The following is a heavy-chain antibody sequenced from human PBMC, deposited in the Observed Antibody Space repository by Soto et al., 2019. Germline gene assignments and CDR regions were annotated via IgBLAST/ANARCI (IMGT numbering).Heavy chain of an antibody. CDR1: GGSISSSSYY. V-gene: IGHV4-39*01. CDR3: ARTKDCSGGSCYSDAFDI. Sequence: QLQLQESGPGLVKPSETLSLTCTVSGGSISSSSYYWGWIRQPPGKGLEWIGSIYYSGSTYYNPYLKSRVTISVDTSKNQFSLKLSSVTAADTAVYYCARTKDCSGGSCYSDAFDIWGQGTMVTVSS. CDR2: IYYSGST. J-gene: IGHJ3*02. D-gene: IGHD2-15*01.